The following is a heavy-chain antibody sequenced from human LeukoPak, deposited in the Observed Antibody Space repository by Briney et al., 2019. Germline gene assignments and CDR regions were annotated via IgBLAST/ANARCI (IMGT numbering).Heavy chain of an antibody. CDR3: ARYCSSTSCYHTPPDAFDI. D-gene: IGHD2-2*01. CDR1: GGTLTSYA. CDR2: IIPVFGTA. V-gene: IGHV1-69*01. Sequence: SVKVSCKASGGTLTSYAIRWVRQAPGQRLEWMGWIIPVFGTANYAQKFQGRVTITADESTSTAYMELSSLRSEDTAVYYCARYCSSTSCYHTPPDAFDIWGQGTMVTVSS. J-gene: IGHJ3*02.